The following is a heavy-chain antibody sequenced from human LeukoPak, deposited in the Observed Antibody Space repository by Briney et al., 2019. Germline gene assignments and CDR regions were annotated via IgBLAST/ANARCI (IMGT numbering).Heavy chain of an antibody. D-gene: IGHD2-15*01. CDR3: AREVRLGDCSGGSCNNWFDP. J-gene: IGHJ5*02. Sequence: ASVKVSCKASGYTFTSYGISWVRQAPGQGLEWMGWISAYNGNTNYAQKLQGRVTMTTDTSTSTAYMELRSLRSDDTAVYYCAREVRLGDCSGGSCNNWFDPWGQGTLVTVSS. CDR2: ISAYNGNT. CDR1: GYTFTSYG. V-gene: IGHV1-18*01.